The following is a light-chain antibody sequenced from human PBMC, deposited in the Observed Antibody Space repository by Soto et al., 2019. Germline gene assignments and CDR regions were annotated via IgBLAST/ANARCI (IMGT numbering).Light chain of an antibody. Sequence: IVLTQSPATLSLSPGERATLSCRASQDFRNYLAWYQQKPGQAPRLLIYDASKRAAGIPARFSGSGSGLGFTLAISSLVPEDFAVYYCQQRSNWPLTFGQGTRLEIK. V-gene: IGKV3-11*01. J-gene: IGKJ5*01. CDR3: QQRSNWPLT. CDR1: QDFRNY. CDR2: DAS.